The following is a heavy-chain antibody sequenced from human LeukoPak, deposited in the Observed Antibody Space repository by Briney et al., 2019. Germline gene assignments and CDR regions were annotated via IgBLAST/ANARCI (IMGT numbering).Heavy chain of an antibody. CDR2: INHSVST. J-gene: IGHJ6*02. CDR1: GGSFSGYY. CDR3: ARIPNVDTAMVTYGMDV. D-gene: IGHD5-18*01. V-gene: IGHV4-34*01. Sequence: SETLSLTCAVYGGSFSGYYWSWIRQPPGKGLEWIGEINHSVSTNYNPSLKSRVTISVDTSKNQFSLKLSSVTAADTAVYYCARIPNVDTAMVTYGMDVWGQGTTVTVSS.